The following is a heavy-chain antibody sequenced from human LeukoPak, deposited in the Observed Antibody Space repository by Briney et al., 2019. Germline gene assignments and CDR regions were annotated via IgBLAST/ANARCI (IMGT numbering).Heavy chain of an antibody. J-gene: IGHJ4*02. Sequence: GGSLRLSCAASRFTSTSYGMSWGRETPEEGLEGGSAISGSSGGTYYADPVKGRFTVSRDNSKNTLYLQMNSLRAEDAAVYYCAKRAYRGYDYFDYWGQGTLVAVSS. CDR3: AKRAYRGYDYFDY. CDR1: RFTSTSYG. V-gene: IGHV3-23*01. D-gene: IGHD5-12*01. CDR2: ISGSSGGT.